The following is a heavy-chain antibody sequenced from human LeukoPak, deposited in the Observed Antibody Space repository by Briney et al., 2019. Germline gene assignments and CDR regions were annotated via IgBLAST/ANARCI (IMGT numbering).Heavy chain of an antibody. Sequence: PGGSLRLSCAASGFTFSSYAMHWVRQAPGKGLQWVSFIRYDGTTKYYADSVKGRFTISRDNSKNTLYLQMNSLRVDDTAVYYCAKEGGYGGALFDSWGQGTLVTVSS. CDR3: AKEGGYGGALFDS. CDR1: GFTFSSYA. J-gene: IGHJ4*02. D-gene: IGHD4-23*01. CDR2: IRYDGTTK. V-gene: IGHV3-30*02.